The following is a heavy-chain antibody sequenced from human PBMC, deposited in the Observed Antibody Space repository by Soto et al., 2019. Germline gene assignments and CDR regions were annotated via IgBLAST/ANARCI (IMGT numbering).Heavy chain of an antibody. CDR3: AHSSAPYGDSSAEYFQH. V-gene: IGHV2-5*01. CDR1: GFSLSISRVG. Sequence: QITLKESGLTLVKPTQTLTLTCTFSGFSLSISRVGVGWIRQPPGKALEWLALIYWNDDKRYSPSLKSRLTITKDTSKNQVVLTMTNMDPVDTATYYCAHSSAPYGDSSAEYFQHWGQGTLVTVSS. CDR2: IYWNDDK. D-gene: IGHD4-17*01. J-gene: IGHJ1*01.